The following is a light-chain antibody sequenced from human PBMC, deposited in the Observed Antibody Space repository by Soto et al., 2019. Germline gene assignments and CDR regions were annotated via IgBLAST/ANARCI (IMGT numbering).Light chain of an antibody. CDR1: SSNIENNY. CDR3: GTWDSSLSAGV. V-gene: IGLV1-51*01. Sequence: QAVVTQPPSVSAAPGQKVTISCSGSSSNIENNYVSWYQQLPGTAPKLLIYDNNKRPSGIPDRFSGSKSGTSATLGITGLQTGDEAGYYCGTWDSSLSAGVFGGGTKLTVL. CDR2: DNN. J-gene: IGLJ2*01.